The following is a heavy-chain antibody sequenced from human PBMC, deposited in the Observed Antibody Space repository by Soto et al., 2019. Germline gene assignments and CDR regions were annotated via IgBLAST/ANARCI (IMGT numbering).Heavy chain of an antibody. J-gene: IGHJ3*01. CDR1: GFSFSSYY. Sequence: PGGSLRLSCAASGFSFSSYYMHWVRQVPGKGLVWVSRIHSDGSTATYADSVRGRFAISRDNTKNTLYLQMNSLRAEDTAVYYCARNYDILTAGIFDSWGPGTLVTVSS. D-gene: IGHD3-9*01. CDR2: IHSDGSTA. V-gene: IGHV3-74*01. CDR3: ARNYDILTAGIFDS.